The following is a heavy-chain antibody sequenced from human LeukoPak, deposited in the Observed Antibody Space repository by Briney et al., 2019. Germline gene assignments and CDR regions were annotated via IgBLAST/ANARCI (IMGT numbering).Heavy chain of an antibody. Sequence: GGSLRLSCAASGFTFGSYSMNWVRQAPGKGLEWVSSISSSSSYIYYADSVKGRFTISRDNAKNSLYPQMNSLRAEDTAVYYCARENYDILTGYYILDYWGQGTLVTVSS. CDR2: ISSSSSYI. CDR3: ARENYDILTGYYILDY. D-gene: IGHD3-9*01. CDR1: GFTFGSYS. J-gene: IGHJ4*02. V-gene: IGHV3-21*01.